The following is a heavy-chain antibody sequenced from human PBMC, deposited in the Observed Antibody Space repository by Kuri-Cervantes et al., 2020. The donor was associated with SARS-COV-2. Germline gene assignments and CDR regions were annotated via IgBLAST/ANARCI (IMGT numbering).Heavy chain of an antibody. CDR2: INHSGST. V-gene: IGHV4-34*01. Sequence: ESLKISCTVSGGSISSYYWSWIRQPPGKGLEWIGEINHSGSTNYNPSLKSRVTISVDTSKNQFSLKLSSVTAADTAVYYCARGSESPPFDYWGQGTLVTVSS. J-gene: IGHJ4*02. CDR1: GGSISSYY. CDR3: ARGSESPPFDY. D-gene: IGHD2/OR15-2a*01.